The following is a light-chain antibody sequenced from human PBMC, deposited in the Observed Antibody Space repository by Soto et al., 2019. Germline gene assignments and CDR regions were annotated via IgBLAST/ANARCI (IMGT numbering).Light chain of an antibody. CDR1: SSDVGSYDL. J-gene: IGLJ1*01. CDR3: CSYAGSSTPYV. CDR2: EDN. Sequence: QSALTQPASVSGSPGQSITVSCTGTSSDVGSYDLVSWYQQHPGQAPKVMIYEDNKRPSGVSNRFSGSKSGNTASLTISGLQAEDEADYFCCSYAGSSTPYVFGTGTKVTVL. V-gene: IGLV2-23*01.